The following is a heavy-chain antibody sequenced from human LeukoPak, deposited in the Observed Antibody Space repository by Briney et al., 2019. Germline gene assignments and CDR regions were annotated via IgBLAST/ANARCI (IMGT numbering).Heavy chain of an antibody. CDR1: GGSISSSSYY. Sequence: SETLSLTCTVSGGSISSSSYYWGWIRQPPGKGLEWIGSIYHSGSTYYNPSLKSRVTISVDTSKNQFSLKLSSVTAADTAVYYCARQAYDFWSGYSPSNWFDPWGQGTLVTVSS. V-gene: IGHV4-39*01. J-gene: IGHJ5*02. CDR2: IYHSGST. D-gene: IGHD3-3*01. CDR3: ARQAYDFWSGYSPSNWFDP.